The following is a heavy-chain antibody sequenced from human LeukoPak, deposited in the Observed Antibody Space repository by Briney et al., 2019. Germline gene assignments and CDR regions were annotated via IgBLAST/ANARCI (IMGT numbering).Heavy chain of an antibody. D-gene: IGHD1-7*01. Sequence: SVKVSCKASGYTFTGYYMHWVRQAPGQGLEWMGGIIPIFGTANYAQKFQGRVTITTDESTSTAYMELSSLRSEDTAVYYCARTHSGFGRGYNWNYRPTHDAFDIWGQGTMVTVSS. CDR3: ARTHSGFGRGYNWNYRPTHDAFDI. V-gene: IGHV1-69*05. CDR1: GYTFTGYY. J-gene: IGHJ3*02. CDR2: IIPIFGTA.